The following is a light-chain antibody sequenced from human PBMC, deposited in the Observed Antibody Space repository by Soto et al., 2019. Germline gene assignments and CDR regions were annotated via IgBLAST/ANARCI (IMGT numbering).Light chain of an antibody. CDR1: QSVSNSY. J-gene: IGKJ4*01. CDR3: QQYGSSSPLT. CDR2: GAS. V-gene: IGKV3-20*01. Sequence: EIVLTQSPGTLSLSPGERATLSCRASQSVSNSYLAWYQQKPGQAPRFLIYGASTRAIGIPDRFSGSGSGTDFTLTISRLEPEDFAVYYCQQYGSSSPLTFGGGTKVEIK.